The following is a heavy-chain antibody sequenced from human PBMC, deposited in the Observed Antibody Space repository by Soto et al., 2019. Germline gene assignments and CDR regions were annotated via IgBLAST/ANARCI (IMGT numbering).Heavy chain of an antibody. CDR3: ARLQGYGDSFDY. CDR2: IYYSGST. Sequence: PSETKCLTCTVAGGSISGSSYYWGWIRQPPGKGLEWIGSIYYSGSTYYNPSLKSRVTISVDTSKSQFSLKLSSVTAADTAVYYCARLQGYGDSFDYWGQGTLVTAPQ. CDR1: GGSISGSSYY. D-gene: IGHD4-17*01. V-gene: IGHV4-39*01. J-gene: IGHJ4*02.